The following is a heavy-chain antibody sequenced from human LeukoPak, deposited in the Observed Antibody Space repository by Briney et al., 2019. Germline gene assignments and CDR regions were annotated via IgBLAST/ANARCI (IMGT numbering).Heavy chain of an antibody. D-gene: IGHD5-18*01. V-gene: IGHV4-34*01. CDR3: ARGRADRYGYQGLYDY. Sequence: KPSETLSLTCAVYGGSFSGYYWSWIRQPPGKGLEWIGEINHSGSTNYNPSLKSRVTISVDTSKNQFSLKLSSVTAADTAVYYCARGRADRYGYQGLYDYWGQGTLVTVSS. J-gene: IGHJ4*02. CDR1: GGSFSGYY. CDR2: INHSGST.